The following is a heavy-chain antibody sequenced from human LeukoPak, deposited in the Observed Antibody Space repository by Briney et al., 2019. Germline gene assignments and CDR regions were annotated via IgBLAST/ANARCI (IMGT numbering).Heavy chain of an antibody. J-gene: IGHJ4*02. Sequence: GGSLRLSCEASEFTFSSSWMGWVRQAPGKGLEWVASIHPDGSEKYYVDSVKGRFTISRDNARNSVYLQMNSLRAEDTAVYYCARNRGWLQFDYWGPGTRVTVSS. D-gene: IGHD5-24*01. V-gene: IGHV3-7*05. CDR1: EFTFSSSW. CDR3: ARNRGWLQFDY. CDR2: IHPDGSEK.